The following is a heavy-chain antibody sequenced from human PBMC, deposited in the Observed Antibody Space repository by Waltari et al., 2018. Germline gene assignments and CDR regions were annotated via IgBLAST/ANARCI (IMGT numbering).Heavy chain of an antibody. D-gene: IGHD4-17*01. CDR2: ISYDGSHK. Sequence: QVQLVASGGGVVKPGRYRRLSCAASGFTFRSYGMPWVRQAPGKGLEWVALISYDGSHKYYADSVKGRFTISRDNSKNTLYLQVNSLRAEDTAVYYCAKDSDYGEPLRGIDYWGQGTLVTVSS. V-gene: IGHV3-30*18. J-gene: IGHJ4*02. CDR3: AKDSDYGEPLRGIDY. CDR1: GFTFRSYG.